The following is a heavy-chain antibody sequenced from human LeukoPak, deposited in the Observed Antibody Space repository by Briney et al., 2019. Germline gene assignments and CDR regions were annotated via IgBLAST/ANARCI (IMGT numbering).Heavy chain of an antibody. J-gene: IGHJ4*02. Sequence: GGSPRLSCAASGFTFSTYWMSWVRQAPGKGLEWVANINEDGSEQYFVDSVKGRFTMSRDNAQNSLYLQMNSLRGDDTAVYYCARAGDRGTTDYWGQGTLVTVSS. CDR1: GFTFSTYW. D-gene: IGHD1-7*01. CDR3: ARAGDRGTTDY. V-gene: IGHV3-7*01. CDR2: INEDGSEQ.